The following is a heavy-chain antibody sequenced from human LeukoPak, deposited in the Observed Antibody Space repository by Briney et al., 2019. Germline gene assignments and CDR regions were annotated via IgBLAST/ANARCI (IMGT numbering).Heavy chain of an antibody. CDR2: IIPIFGTA. D-gene: IGHD6-13*01. CDR1: GGTFSSYA. Sequence: SVKVSCKASGGTFSSYAISWVRQAPGQGLEWMGGIIPIFGTANYAQKFQGRVTITTDESTSTAYMELSSLRSEDTAVYYCARAMYSSSFYPFALSDWGQGTLVTVSS. V-gene: IGHV1-69*05. CDR3: ARAMYSSSFYPFALSD. J-gene: IGHJ4*02.